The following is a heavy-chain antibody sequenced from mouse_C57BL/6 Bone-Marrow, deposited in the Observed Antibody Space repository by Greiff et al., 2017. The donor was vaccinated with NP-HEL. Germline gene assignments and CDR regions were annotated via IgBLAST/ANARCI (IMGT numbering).Heavy chain of an antibody. CDR1: GYTFPSYW. CDR2: IDPSDSYT. Sequence: QVQLQQPGAELVMPGASVKLSCKASGYTFPSYWMHWVKQRPGQGLEWIGEIDPSDSYTNYNQKFKGKSTLPVDKSSSTAYMQLSSLTSEDSAVYYCARAGATYFDYWGQGTTLTVSA. J-gene: IGHJ2*01. D-gene: IGHD3-1*01. V-gene: IGHV1-69*01. CDR3: ARAGATYFDY.